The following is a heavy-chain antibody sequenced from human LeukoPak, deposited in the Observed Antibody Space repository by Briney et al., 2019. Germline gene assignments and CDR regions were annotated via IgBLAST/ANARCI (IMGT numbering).Heavy chain of an antibody. CDR1: GGTFSSYA. J-gene: IGHJ1*01. V-gene: IGHV1-69*13. D-gene: IGHD6-13*01. CDR2: IIPIFGTA. CDR3: ARADFTGYSSSPPAEYFQH. Sequence: ASVKVSCKASGGTFSSYAISWVRQAPGQGLEWMGGIIPIFGTANYAQKFQGRVTITADESTSTAYMELSSLRSEDTAVYYCARADFTGYSSSPPAEYFQHWGQGTLVTVSS.